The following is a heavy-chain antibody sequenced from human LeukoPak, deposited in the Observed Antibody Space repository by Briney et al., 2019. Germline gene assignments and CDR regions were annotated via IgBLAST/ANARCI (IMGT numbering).Heavy chain of an antibody. V-gene: IGHV4-59*08. CDR2: MNYSGTT. J-gene: IGHJ5*02. CDR3: ARHANYYGSGSYLNWFDP. CDR1: GDSISSYY. Sequence: SETLSLTCTVSGDSISSYYWSWIGQPLGKGLEGIGYMNYSGTTNHNPSLKSRVTISVDTSKNHFSLKLTSVTAADTAVYYCARHANYYGSGSYLNWFDPWGQGTLVTVSS. D-gene: IGHD3-10*01.